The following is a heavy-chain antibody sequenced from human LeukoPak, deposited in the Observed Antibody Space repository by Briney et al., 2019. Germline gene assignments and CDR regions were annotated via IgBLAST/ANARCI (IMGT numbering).Heavy chain of an antibody. CDR3: ARADTAMATFDY. D-gene: IGHD5-18*01. CDR2: VYYSGST. Sequence: KPSETLSLTCTVSGGSISSSSYYWGWIRQPPGKGLEWIGSVYYSGSTYYNPSLKSRVTISVDTSKNQFPLKLSSVTAADTAVYYCARADTAMATFDYWGQGTLVTVSS. J-gene: IGHJ4*02. V-gene: IGHV4-39*01. CDR1: GGSISSSSYY.